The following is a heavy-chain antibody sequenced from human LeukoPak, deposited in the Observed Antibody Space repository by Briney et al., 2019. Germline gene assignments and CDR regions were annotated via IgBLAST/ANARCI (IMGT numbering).Heavy chain of an antibody. D-gene: IGHD6-19*01. V-gene: IGHV3-7*01. CDR3: AREIGSSGWYREIYYYYYMDV. CDR2: IKQDGSEK. CDR1: GFTFSSYW. J-gene: IGHJ6*03. Sequence: GGSLRLSCAASGFTFSSYWMSWVRQAPGKGLEWVANIKQDGSEKYYVDSVKGRFTISRDNAKNSLYLQMNSLRAEDTAVYYCAREIGSSGWYREIYYYYYMDVWGKGTTVTVSS.